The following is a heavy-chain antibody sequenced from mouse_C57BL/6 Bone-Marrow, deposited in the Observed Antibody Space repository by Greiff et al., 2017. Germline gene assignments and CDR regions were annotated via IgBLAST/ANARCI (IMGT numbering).Heavy chain of an antibody. J-gene: IGHJ2*01. CDR1: GYAFSSSW. V-gene: IGHV1-82*01. D-gene: IGHD2-4*01. CDR2: FYPGDGDT. CDR3: ARWVYYDYDDTFDY. Sequence: VQLQQSGPELVKPGASVKISCKASGYAFSSSWMNWVKQRPGKGLEWIGRFYPGDGDTNYNGKFKGKATLTADKSSSTAYMQLSSLTSEDSAVYFCARWVYYDYDDTFDYWAKAPLSQSPQ.